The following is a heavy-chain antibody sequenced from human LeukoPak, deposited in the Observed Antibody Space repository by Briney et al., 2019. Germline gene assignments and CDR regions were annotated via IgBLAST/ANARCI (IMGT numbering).Heavy chain of an antibody. J-gene: IGHJ6*02. CDR3: AREIGMGAFDYHYYGMDV. CDR2: INPSGGST. D-gene: IGHD3-16*01. V-gene: IGHV1-46*01. CDR1: GYTFTNYY. Sequence: ASVKVSCKASGYTFTNYYMHWVRQAPGQGLEWMGIINPSGGSTSYAQKFQGRVTMTRDTSTSTVYMELSSLRSEDTAVYYCAREIGMGAFDYHYYGMDVWGQGTTVTVSS.